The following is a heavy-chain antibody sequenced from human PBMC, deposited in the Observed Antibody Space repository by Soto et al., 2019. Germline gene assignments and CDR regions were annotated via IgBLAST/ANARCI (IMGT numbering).Heavy chain of an antibody. CDR3: VKGLNSRGNKGSDFDI. J-gene: IGHJ3*02. CDR2: VNCNSVTT. Sequence: ALRLSCAASGFTFNDYAMHWVRQPPGKGLEWVSSVNCNSVTTRYAVSLKGRFSISRDNAKNSLYLKMNSLRPADTALYYCVKGLNSRGNKGSDFDIWGQGTMVTVSS. V-gene: IGHV3-9*01. D-gene: IGHD6-13*01. CDR1: GFTFNDYA.